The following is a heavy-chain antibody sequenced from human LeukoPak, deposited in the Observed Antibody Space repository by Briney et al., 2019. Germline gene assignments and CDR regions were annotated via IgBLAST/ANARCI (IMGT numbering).Heavy chain of an antibody. J-gene: IGHJ4*02. CDR3: ARDNAYFDS. Sequence: VGSLRLSCAASGFTVSSTFMSWVRQAPGKGLEWVSVIYSGGSTHYADSVKGRFTTSRDNSNNTVYLQMNSLRAEDTAVYHRARDNAYFDSWGRGTLVTVSS. CDR1: GFTVSSTF. V-gene: IGHV3-53*01. CDR2: IYSGGST.